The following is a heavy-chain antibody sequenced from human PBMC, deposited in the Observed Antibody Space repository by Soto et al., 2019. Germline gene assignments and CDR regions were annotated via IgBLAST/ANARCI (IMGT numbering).Heavy chain of an antibody. CDR1: GFTVSSNY. CDR3: ARAAQPWFGMDV. CDR2: IYSGGST. Sequence: GGSLRLSCAASGFTVSSNYMSWVRQAPGKGLEWVSVIYSGGSTYYADSVKGRFTISRDNSKNTLYLQMNSLRAEDTAVYYCARAAQPWFGMDVWRHGPPVTVS. J-gene: IGHJ6*02. V-gene: IGHV3-53*01. D-gene: IGHD5-18*01.